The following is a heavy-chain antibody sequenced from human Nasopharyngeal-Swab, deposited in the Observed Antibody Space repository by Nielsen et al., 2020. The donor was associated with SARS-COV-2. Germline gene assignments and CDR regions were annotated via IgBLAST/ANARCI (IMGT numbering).Heavy chain of an antibody. Sequence: WIRQPPGKGLEWIGYIYYSGSTNYNPSLKSRVTISVDTSKNQFSLKLSSVTAADTAVYYCARVATTVTTWGLRAVVGAFDIWGQGTMVTVSS. CDR2: IYYSGST. CDR3: ARVATTVTTWGLRAVVGAFDI. J-gene: IGHJ3*02. D-gene: IGHD4-17*01. V-gene: IGHV4-59*01.